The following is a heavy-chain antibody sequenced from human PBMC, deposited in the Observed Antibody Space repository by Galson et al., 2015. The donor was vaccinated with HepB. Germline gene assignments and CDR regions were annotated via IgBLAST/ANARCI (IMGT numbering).Heavy chain of an antibody. J-gene: IGHJ4*02. V-gene: IGHV3-74*01. Sequence: SLRLSCAASEFTFSSYWMHWVRQVPGEGLVWVSRINSDGTSTNYADSVKGRFTISRDNAKNTLYLQMNSLRADDTAVYYCTRGNRNDLDYWGQGTLVTVSS. D-gene: IGHD1-14*01. CDR3: TRGNRNDLDY. CDR1: EFTFSSYW. CDR2: INSDGTST.